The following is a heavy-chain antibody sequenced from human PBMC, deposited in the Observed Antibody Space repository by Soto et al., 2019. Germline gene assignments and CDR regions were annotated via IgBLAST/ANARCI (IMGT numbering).Heavy chain of an antibody. CDR3: ARVLAYCGGDCYKLSYYYGMDV. CDR2: IYSGGST. CDR1: GFTVSSNY. V-gene: IGHV3-53*01. D-gene: IGHD2-21*02. Sequence: GGSLRLSCAASGFTVSSNYMSWFRQAPGKGLEWVSVIYSGGSTYYADSVKGRFTISRDNSKNTLYLQMNSLRAEDTAVYYCARVLAYCGGDCYKLSYYYGMDVWGQGTTVTVSS. J-gene: IGHJ6*02.